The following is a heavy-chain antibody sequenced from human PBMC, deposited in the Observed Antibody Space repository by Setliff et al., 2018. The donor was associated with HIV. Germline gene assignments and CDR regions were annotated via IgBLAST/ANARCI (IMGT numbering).Heavy chain of an antibody. CDR2: ISGSDDDT. D-gene: IGHD6-6*01. CDR3: ARDQAWPYSSSSSGFDY. Sequence: GGSLRLSCAASGFTFSFHAMTWVRQAPGKGLEWVSGISGSDDDTYYADSVKGRFTISRDNAKNTLYVQMNSLRAEDTAVYYCARDQAWPYSSSSSGFDYWGQGTLVTVSS. CDR1: GFTFSFHA. V-gene: IGHV3-23*01. J-gene: IGHJ4*02.